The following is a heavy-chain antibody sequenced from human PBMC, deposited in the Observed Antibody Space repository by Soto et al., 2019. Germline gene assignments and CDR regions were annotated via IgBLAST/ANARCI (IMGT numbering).Heavy chain of an antibody. J-gene: IGHJ4*02. Sequence: LRLSYAFSGFTFTTFAMTWVRQAPGKGLEWVAFISASGGGRYYLDSVKGRFTISRDNSENTLYLQLNSLRAEDTAIYYCAKGVGEFYDSSAFYKPLRYWGQGTLVTVSS. CDR3: AKGVGEFYDSSAFYKPLRY. D-gene: IGHD3-22*01. CDR2: ISASGGGR. V-gene: IGHV3-23*01. CDR1: GFTFTTFA.